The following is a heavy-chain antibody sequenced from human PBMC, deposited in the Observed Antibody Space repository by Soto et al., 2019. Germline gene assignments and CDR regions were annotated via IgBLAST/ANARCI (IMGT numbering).Heavy chain of an antibody. V-gene: IGHV3-73*01. D-gene: IGHD3-10*01. CDR3: TRLISAAQDY. CDR1: GFVFKDSS. Sequence: VLLVESGGGVVQPGGSLKLSCAASGFVFKDSSIHWVRQASGKGLEWVGRIRDRAYNYATAYTASVKGRFTVSRDDSNHTAYLQMDSLKTEDTAIYYCTRLISAAQDYWGQGTLVTVSS. CDR2: IRDRAYNYAT. J-gene: IGHJ4*02.